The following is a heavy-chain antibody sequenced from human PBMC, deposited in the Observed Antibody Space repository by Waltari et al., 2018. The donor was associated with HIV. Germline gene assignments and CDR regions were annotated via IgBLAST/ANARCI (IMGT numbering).Heavy chain of an antibody. Sequence: QVQLVQSGAEVKKPGSSVRVSCRTSGGTLSSFSIRGVGQVPGQGREWMAGFIHMDGFTNYGQKLLDRLNIAADGAYMELRSLTSEDTAVYYCARGTLRQRDYYYYYGMDVWGQGTTVTVSS. CDR2: FIHMDGFT. J-gene: IGHJ6*02. V-gene: IGHV1-69*01. CDR1: GGTLSSFS. CDR3: ARGTLRQRDYYYYYGMDV. D-gene: IGHD3-10*01.